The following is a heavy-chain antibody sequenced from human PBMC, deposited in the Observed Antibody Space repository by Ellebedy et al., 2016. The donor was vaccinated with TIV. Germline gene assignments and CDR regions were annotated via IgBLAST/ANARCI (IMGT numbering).Heavy chain of an antibody. Sequence: SETLSLXCTVSGGSISSGDYYWTWIRQPPGKGLEWIGSIYYSGSTNYNPSLKSRVTISVDTSKNQFSLKLSSVTAADTAVYYCARAQRGSLMDGWGKGTTVTVSS. V-gene: IGHV4-39*07. D-gene: IGHD1-26*01. CDR1: GGSISSGDYY. CDR3: ARAQRGSLMDG. J-gene: IGHJ6*03. CDR2: IYYSGST.